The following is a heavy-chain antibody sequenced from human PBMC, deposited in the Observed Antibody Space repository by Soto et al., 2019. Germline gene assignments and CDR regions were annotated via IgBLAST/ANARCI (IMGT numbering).Heavy chain of an antibody. CDR3: AKDVVVGATTGLGDYYYYYGMDV. Sequence: PGGSLRLSCAASGFTFSSYGMHWVRQAPGKGLEWVAVISYDGSNKYYADSVKGRFTISRDNSKNTLYLQMNSLRAEDTAVYYCAKDVVVGATTGLGDYYYYYGMDVWDQGTTVTVSS. CDR1: GFTFSSYG. V-gene: IGHV3-30*18. CDR2: ISYDGSNK. J-gene: IGHJ6*02. D-gene: IGHD1-26*01.